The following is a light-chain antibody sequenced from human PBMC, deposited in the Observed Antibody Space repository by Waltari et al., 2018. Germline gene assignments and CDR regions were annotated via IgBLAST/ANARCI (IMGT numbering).Light chain of an antibody. Sequence: DIQLTQSPSFLSASVGNRVTITCRAGQGITTYLVWYQQKPGKAPKVLIYAASTLQSGVPARFSGSGSGTEFTLTITSLQPEDFATYYCQQVNGYPLTFGGGTKVEIK. CDR3: QQVNGYPLT. J-gene: IGKJ4*01. V-gene: IGKV1-9*01. CDR2: AAS. CDR1: QGITTY.